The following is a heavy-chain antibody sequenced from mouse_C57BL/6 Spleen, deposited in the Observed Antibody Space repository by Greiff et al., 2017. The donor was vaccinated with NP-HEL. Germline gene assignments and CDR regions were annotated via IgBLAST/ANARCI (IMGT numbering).Heavy chain of an antibody. CDR3: ARGGVYDGLQGGFDY. CDR2: INPYNGGT. J-gene: IGHJ2*01. D-gene: IGHD2-3*01. V-gene: IGHV1-19*01. Sequence: EVQLQQSGPVLVKPGASVKMSCKASGYTFTDYYMNWVKQSHGKSLEWIGVINPYNGGTSYNLKFKGKATLTVDKSSSTAYMELNSLTSEDSAVYYCARGGVYDGLQGGFDYWGQGTTLTVSS. CDR1: GYTFTDYY.